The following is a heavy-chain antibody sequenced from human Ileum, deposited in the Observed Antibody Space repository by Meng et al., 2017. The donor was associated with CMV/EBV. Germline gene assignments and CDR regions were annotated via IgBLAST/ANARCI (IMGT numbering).Heavy chain of an antibody. V-gene: IGHV3-30*02. Sequence: LSLTCAASGFTFSSYGMHWVRQAPGKGLEWVAFIRYDGSNKYYADSVKGRFTISRDNSKNTLYLQMNSLRAEDTAVYYCAKDQGVITEYYFDYWGQGTLVTVSS. CDR3: AKDQGVITEYYFDY. J-gene: IGHJ4*02. D-gene: IGHD3-22*01. CDR1: GFTFSSYG. CDR2: IRYDGSNK.